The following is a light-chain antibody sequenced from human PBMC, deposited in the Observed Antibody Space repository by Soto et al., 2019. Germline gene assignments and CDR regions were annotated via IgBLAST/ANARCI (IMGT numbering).Light chain of an antibody. CDR3: QQYCSSLPYT. CDR1: QSVSSTY. Sequence: EIVLTQSPGTLSLSPGERATLSCRASQSVSSTYLAWYQQKPGQAPRLLIYGASSRATGIPDRFSGSGSGTDFSLTISRLEPEDFAVSYCQQYCSSLPYTFGQGTNLEIK. J-gene: IGKJ2*01. CDR2: GAS. V-gene: IGKV3-20*01.